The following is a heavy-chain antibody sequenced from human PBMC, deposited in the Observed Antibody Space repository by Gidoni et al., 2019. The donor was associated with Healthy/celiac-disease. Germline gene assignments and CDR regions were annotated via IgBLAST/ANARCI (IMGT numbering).Heavy chain of an antibody. Sequence: QVQLQESGPGLVKPSQTLSLTCTVSGGSISSGSYYWSWIRQPAGKGLEWIGRIYTSGSTNYNPSLKSRVTISVDTSKNQFSLKLSSVTAADTAVYYCARDGAPGGGNLDAFDIWGQGTMVTVSS. D-gene: IGHD2-15*01. CDR3: ARDGAPGGGNLDAFDI. CDR1: GGSISSGSYY. J-gene: IGHJ3*02. CDR2: IYTSGST. V-gene: IGHV4-61*02.